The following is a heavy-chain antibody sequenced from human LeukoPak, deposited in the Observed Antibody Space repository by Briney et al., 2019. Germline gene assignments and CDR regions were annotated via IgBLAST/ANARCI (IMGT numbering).Heavy chain of an antibody. Sequence: SETLSLTCTVSGGSISSYYWSWIRQPPGKGLEWIGYIYYSGSTNYNPSLKSRVTMSVDTSKNQFPLKLSSVTAADTAVYYCASDYVGIFDYWGQGTLVTVSS. V-gene: IGHV4-59*12. CDR2: IYYSGST. CDR1: GGSISSYY. J-gene: IGHJ4*02. CDR3: ASDYVGIFDY. D-gene: IGHD4-17*01.